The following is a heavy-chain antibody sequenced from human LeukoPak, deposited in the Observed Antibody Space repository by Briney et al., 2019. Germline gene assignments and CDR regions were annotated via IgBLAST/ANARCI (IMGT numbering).Heavy chain of an antibody. V-gene: IGHV4-39*01. CDR2: IYYSGST. CDR3: ARVGYYYGSGSYWFFDY. J-gene: IGHJ4*02. D-gene: IGHD3-10*01. Sequence: SETLSPTCTVSGGSISSSSYYWGWIRQPPGKGLEWIGSIYYSGSTYYNPSLKSRVTISVDTSKNQFSLKLSSVTAADTAVYYCARVGYYYGSGSYWFFDYWGQGTLVTVSS. CDR1: GGSISSSSYY.